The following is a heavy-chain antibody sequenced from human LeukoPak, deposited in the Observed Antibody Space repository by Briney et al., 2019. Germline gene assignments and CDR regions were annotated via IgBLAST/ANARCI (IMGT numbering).Heavy chain of an antibody. Sequence: ASVKVSCKVSGYTLTELSMHWVRQAPGKGLEWMGGFDPEDGETIYAQKFQGRVTMTEDTSTDTAYMELSSLRSGDTAVYYCATSPLPFTESGYTFDYWGQGTLVTVSS. D-gene: IGHD5-12*01. J-gene: IGHJ4*02. CDR2: FDPEDGET. V-gene: IGHV1-24*01. CDR1: GYTLTELS. CDR3: ATSPLPFTESGYTFDY.